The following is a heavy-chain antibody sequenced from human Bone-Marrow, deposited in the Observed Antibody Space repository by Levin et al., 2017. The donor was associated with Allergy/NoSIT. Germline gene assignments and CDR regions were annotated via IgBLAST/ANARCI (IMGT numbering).Heavy chain of an antibody. D-gene: IGHD2-8*02. V-gene: IGHV3-30*03. CDR3: AFSPSVVGVCTGGVCPFDY. J-gene: IGHJ4*02. CDR1: GFTFSSYG. Sequence: GGSLRLSCAASGFTFSSYGMHWVRQAPGKGLEWVAVISYDGSNKYYADSVKGRFTISRDNSKNTLYLQMNSLRAEDTAVYYCAFSPSVVGVCTGGVCPFDYWGQGTLVTVSS. CDR2: ISYDGSNK.